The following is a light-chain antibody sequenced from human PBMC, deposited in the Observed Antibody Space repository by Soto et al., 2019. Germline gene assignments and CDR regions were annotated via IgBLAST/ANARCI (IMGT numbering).Light chain of an antibody. CDR2: GND. CDR1: SSNIGAGYD. Sequence: QSVLTQPPSVSGAPGQGVTISCTGSSSNIGAGYDVHWYQQLPGAAPKLLIFGNDNRPSGVPDRFSGSRSGTSASLAITGLQAEDEADYYCQSYDRSLSGSVFGAGTKVT. CDR3: QSYDRSLSGSV. J-gene: IGLJ1*01. V-gene: IGLV1-40*01.